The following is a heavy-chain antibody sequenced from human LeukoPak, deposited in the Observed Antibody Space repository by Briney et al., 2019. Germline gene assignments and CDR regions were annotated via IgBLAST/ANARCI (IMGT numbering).Heavy chain of an antibody. CDR3: ARGRGRQQLVHGPFDY. J-gene: IGHJ4*02. CDR1: GGTFSSYA. V-gene: IGHV1-69*04. D-gene: IGHD6-13*01. Sequence: SVKVSCKASGGTFSSYAISWVRQAPGQGFEWMGRIIPILGIANYAQKFQGRVTITADKSTSTAYMELSSLRSEDTAVYYCARGRGRQQLVHGPFDYWGQGTLVTVSS. CDR2: IIPILGIA.